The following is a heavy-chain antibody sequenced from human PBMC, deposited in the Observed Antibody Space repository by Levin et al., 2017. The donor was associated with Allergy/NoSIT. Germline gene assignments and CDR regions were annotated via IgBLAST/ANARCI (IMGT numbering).Heavy chain of an antibody. CDR2: IYNSWST. Sequence: PSETLSLTCTVSGGSISSYYWSWIRQSPGKGLEWIGNIYNSWSTTYNPSLKSRVAMSLDLSKNQFSLDLTSVTAADTAVYYCARHPRRGHQLLYGIVFYNSGLDVWGQGTTVTVS. CDR1: GGSISSYY. J-gene: IGHJ6*02. D-gene: IGHD2-2*02. V-gene: IGHV4-59*08. CDR3: ARHPRRGHQLLYGIVFYNSGLDV.